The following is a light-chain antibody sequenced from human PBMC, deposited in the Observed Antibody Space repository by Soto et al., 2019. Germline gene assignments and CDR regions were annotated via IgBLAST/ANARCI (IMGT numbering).Light chain of an antibody. V-gene: IGKV3D-15*01. Sequence: VMTQSPANLSVSPGEGVTLFCRASQTVATNLAWYQLKPGQAPRLLIHASSTRAAGIPGTFSGSGSGTQFSLTISSVQSEDSAVYYCQQYDHWGLSFGGGTKVEL. CDR1: QTVATN. J-gene: IGKJ4*01. CDR3: QQYDHWGLS. CDR2: ASS.